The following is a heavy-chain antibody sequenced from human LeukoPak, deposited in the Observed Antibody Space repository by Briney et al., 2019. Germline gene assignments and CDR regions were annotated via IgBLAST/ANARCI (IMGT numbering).Heavy chain of an antibody. CDR1: SDSITSYY. Sequence: SETLSLTCAASSDSITSYYWSWIRQSPGKGLEWIGYIYYTGTTNYNPSLKSRVTLSLDTAKNQFSLKLSSVTAADTAVYYCATETGVYFEYWGQGTLVTVSS. J-gene: IGHJ4*02. D-gene: IGHD3-10*01. CDR3: ATETGVYFEY. CDR2: IYYTGTT. V-gene: IGHV4-59*01.